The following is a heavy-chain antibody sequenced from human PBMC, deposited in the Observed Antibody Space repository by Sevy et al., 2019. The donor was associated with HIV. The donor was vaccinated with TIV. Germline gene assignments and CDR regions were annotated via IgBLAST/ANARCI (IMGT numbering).Heavy chain of an antibody. Sequence: GGSLRLSCAASGFTFSTSWMAWVRQAPGKGLDWVASTKQDRSASQYAASVRGRFSISRDNAKNSVYLQMNSLRAEDTAIYYCTRGRDPTSSLYDYWGQGTLVTVSS. CDR2: TKQDRSAS. CDR3: TRGRDPTSSLYDY. CDR1: GFTFSTSW. J-gene: IGHJ4*02. D-gene: IGHD3-16*01. V-gene: IGHV3-7*01.